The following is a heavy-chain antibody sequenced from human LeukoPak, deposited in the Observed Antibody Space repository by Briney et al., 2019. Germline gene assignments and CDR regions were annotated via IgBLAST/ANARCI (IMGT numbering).Heavy chain of an antibody. CDR1: GFTVSSSA. V-gene: IGHV3-30-3*01. D-gene: IGHD5-12*01. J-gene: IGHJ4*02. Sequence: GGSLRLCCAAPGFTVSSSASQSVRQAPAKGLKWVEHISYDGRNKYYADSVKGRFTISRDNSKNTLYLQMTRLRAEDTAVYYCAKAGYSGRLIDYWGQGTLVTVSS. CDR2: ISYDGRNK. CDR3: AKAGYSGRLIDY.